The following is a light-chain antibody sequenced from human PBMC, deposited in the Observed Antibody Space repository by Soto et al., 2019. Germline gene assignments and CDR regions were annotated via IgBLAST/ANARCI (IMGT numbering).Light chain of an antibody. CDR2: GAS. CDR3: QQYGSSPLVT. V-gene: IGKV3-20*01. Sequence: EIVLTQSPGTLSLSPGERAPLSCRASQSFTSSYLAWYQQKPGQAPRLLIYGASSRATGIPDRFSGSGSGTDFTLTISRLEPEDFAVYYCQQYGSSPLVTFGQGTRLEIK. CDR1: QSFTSSY. J-gene: IGKJ5*01.